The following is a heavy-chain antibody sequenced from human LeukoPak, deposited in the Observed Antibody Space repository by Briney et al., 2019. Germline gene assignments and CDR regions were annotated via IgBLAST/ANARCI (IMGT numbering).Heavy chain of an antibody. V-gene: IGHV3-9*01. CDR2: ISWNSLNT. CDR3: ARDRGTYNYGMDV. D-gene: IGHD1-1*01. J-gene: IGHJ6*02. Sequence: GGSLRLSCAASGFTFDDYAMHWVRQPPGKGLEWVSSISWNSLNTGYADSVKGRFTISRDSAKNSLYLQMNSPRPEDTALYYCARDRGTYNYGMDVWGQGTTVTVSS. CDR1: GFTFDDYA.